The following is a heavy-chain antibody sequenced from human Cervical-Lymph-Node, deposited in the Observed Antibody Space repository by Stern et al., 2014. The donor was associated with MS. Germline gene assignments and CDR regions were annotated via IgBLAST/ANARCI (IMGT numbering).Heavy chain of an antibody. CDR1: GFTFSSYG. Sequence: MQLVASGGGVVQPGRSLRLSCAASGFTFSSYGMHWVRQAPGKGLEWVAVIWYDGSNKDYADSVKGRFTISRDNSKNTLYLQMNSLRAEDTAVYYCARSSSPSPYYYYGMDVWGQGTTVTVSS. V-gene: IGHV3-33*01. J-gene: IGHJ6*02. CDR3: ARSSSPSPYYYYGMDV. CDR2: IWYDGSNK. D-gene: IGHD6-13*01.